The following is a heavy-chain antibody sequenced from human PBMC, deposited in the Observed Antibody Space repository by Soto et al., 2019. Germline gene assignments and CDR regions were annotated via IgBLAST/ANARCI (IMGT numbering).Heavy chain of an antibody. J-gene: IGHJ5*02. CDR2: IFYSGST. D-gene: IGHD2-21*01. Sequence: SETLSLTCTVSGGSISSSSYYWGWIRQPPGKGLEWIGSIFYSGSTYYNPSLKSRVTISVDTSKNQLSLKLTSVTAADTAVYYCATLPPRIVVSLLPIPTWGQGILVTVSS. V-gene: IGHV4-39*01. CDR3: ATLPPRIVVSLLPIPT. CDR1: GGSISSSSYY.